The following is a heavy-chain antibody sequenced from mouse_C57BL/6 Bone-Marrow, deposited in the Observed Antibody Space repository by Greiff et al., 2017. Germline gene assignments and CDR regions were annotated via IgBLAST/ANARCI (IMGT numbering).Heavy chain of an antibody. CDR1: GYAFTNNL. CDR3: ARSLGNY. V-gene: IGHV1-54*01. Sequence: QVQLQQSGAELVRPGTSVKVSCKASGYAFTNNLIEWVKQRPGQGLEWIGVINPGSGGTNYNEKFKGKATLTADKSSSTAYMQLSSLTSEDSAVYFCARSLGNYWGQGTLVTVSA. J-gene: IGHJ3*01. D-gene: IGHD2-1*01. CDR2: INPGSGGT.